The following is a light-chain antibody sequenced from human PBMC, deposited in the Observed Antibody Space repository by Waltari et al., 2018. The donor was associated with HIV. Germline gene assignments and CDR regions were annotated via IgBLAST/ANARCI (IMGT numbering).Light chain of an antibody. CDR2: RND. J-gene: IGLJ3*02. CDR1: ISNLGGNF. Sequence: QSVVTQPPSASGTPGQNISISCSGDISNLGGNFVYWDQQRPGTAPRLLIYRNDQRPSGVPDRFSGSKSATSASLAISGLRSEDEADYHCSTWDNSLSHWVFGGGTKVTVL. V-gene: IGLV1-47*01. CDR3: STWDNSLSHWV.